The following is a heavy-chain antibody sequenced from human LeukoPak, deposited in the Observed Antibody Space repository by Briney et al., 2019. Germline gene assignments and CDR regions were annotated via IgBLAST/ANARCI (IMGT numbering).Heavy chain of an antibody. V-gene: IGHV3-23*01. CDR2: ISGSGGST. Sequence: GGSLRLSCAASGFTFSSYAMSWVRQAPGKGLEWVSAISGSGGSTYYADSVKGRFTISRDNSRNTLYLQMNSLRAEDTAVYYCAKDWSPLYCSSTSCYPYYFDYWGQGTLVTVSS. J-gene: IGHJ4*02. CDR1: GFTFSSYA. D-gene: IGHD2-2*01. CDR3: AKDWSPLYCSSTSCYPYYFDY.